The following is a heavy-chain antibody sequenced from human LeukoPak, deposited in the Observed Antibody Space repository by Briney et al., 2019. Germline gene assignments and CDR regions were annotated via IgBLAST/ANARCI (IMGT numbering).Heavy chain of an antibody. CDR2: INHSGST. CDR1: GGSFSGYY. Sequence: SETLSLTCAVYGGSFSGYYWSWIRQPPGKGLEWIGEINHSGSTNYNPSLKSRVTISVDTSKNQFSLKLSSVTAADTAVYYCAGEHSGSYYYWGQGTLVTVSS. J-gene: IGHJ4*02. CDR3: AGEHSGSYYY. D-gene: IGHD1-26*01. V-gene: IGHV4-34*01.